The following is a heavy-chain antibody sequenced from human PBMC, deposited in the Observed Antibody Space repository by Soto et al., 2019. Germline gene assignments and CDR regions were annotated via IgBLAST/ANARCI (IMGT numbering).Heavy chain of an antibody. Sequence: GGSLRLSCAAAGFTFSNAWMSWVRQAPGKGLEWVGRIKSKTDGGTTDYAAPVKGRFTISRDDSKNTLYLKMNSLRAEDTAVYYCAKDLAVEFLPTVFDPWGQGTLVPVTS. V-gene: IGHV3-15*07. CDR2: IKSKTDGGTT. D-gene: IGHD2-21*01. J-gene: IGHJ5*02. CDR1: GFTFSNAW. CDR3: AKDLAVEFLPTVFDP.